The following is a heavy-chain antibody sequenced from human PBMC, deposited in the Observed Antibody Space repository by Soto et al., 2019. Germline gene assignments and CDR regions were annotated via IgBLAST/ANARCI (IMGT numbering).Heavy chain of an antibody. Sequence: QAQVVQSGAEVRKPGSSVKVSCKASEGTFNSYAIAWVRQAPGQGLEWMGGIIPFYNTLNYAQKFQDRVTIAADDSTNTVYMELSSLRSDDTAVYFGASGASRWYPYFFDSWAQGPLVTVSS. CDR3: ASGASRWYPYFFDS. V-gene: IGHV1-69*01. CDR2: IIPFYNTL. J-gene: IGHJ4*02. D-gene: IGHD6-13*01. CDR1: EGTFNSYA.